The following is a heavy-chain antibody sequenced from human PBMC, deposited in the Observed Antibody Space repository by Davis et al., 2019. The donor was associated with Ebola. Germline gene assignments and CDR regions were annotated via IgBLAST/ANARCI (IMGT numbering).Heavy chain of an antibody. V-gene: IGHV3-48*01. CDR1: GFTFSSYS. Sequence: PGGSLRLSCAASGFTFSSYSMNWVRQAPGKGLEWVSYISSSSSTIYYADSVKGRFTISRDNSKNTLYLQMNSLRAEDTAVYYCARDPQVRGVIFDYYYYGMDVWGQGTTVTVSS. CDR2: ISSSSSTI. CDR3: ARDPQVRGVIFDYYYYGMDV. D-gene: IGHD3-10*01. J-gene: IGHJ6*02.